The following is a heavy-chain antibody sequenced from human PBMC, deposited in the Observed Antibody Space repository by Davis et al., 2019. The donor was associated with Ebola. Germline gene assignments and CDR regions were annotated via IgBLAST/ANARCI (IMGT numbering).Heavy chain of an antibody. CDR2: ISSSSSYI. D-gene: IGHD3-9*01. CDR1: GFTFSSYS. CDR3: ASVFSRVKEGNYYYYYGMDV. Sequence: GGSLRLSCAASGFTFSSYSMNWVRQAPGKGLEWVSSISSSSSYIYYADSVKGRFTISRDNAKNSLYLQMNSLRAEETAVYYCASVFSRVKEGNYYYYYGMDVWGQGTTVTVSS. V-gene: IGHV3-21*01. J-gene: IGHJ6*02.